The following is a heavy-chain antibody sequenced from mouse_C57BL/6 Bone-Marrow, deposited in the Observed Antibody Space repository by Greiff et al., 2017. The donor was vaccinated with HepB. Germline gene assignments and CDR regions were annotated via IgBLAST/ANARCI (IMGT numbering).Heavy chain of an antibody. CDR2: INPNYGTT. CDR1: GYSFTDYN. CDR3: ARWGFTTVVAHYYAMDY. J-gene: IGHJ4*01. V-gene: IGHV1-39*01. D-gene: IGHD1-1*01. Sequence: VQLQQSGPELVKPGASVKISCKASGYSFTDYNMNWVKQSNGKSLEWIGVINPNYGTTSYNQKFKGKATLTVDQSSSTAYMQLNSLTSEDSAVYYCARWGFTTVVAHYYAMDYWGQGTSVTVSS.